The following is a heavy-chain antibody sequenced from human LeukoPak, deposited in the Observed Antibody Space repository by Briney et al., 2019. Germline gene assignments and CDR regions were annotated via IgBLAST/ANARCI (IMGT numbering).Heavy chain of an antibody. CDR2: IIPIFGTA. CDR1: GGTFSIYA. J-gene: IGHJ4*02. Sequence: VASVKVSCKASGGTFSIYAISWVRQAPGQGLEWMGGIIPIFGTANYAQKFQGRVTITADESTSTAYMELSSLRSEDTAVYYCAREGPAMVKGDYFDYWGQGTLVTVSS. V-gene: IGHV1-69*13. CDR3: AREGPAMVKGDYFDY. D-gene: IGHD5-18*01.